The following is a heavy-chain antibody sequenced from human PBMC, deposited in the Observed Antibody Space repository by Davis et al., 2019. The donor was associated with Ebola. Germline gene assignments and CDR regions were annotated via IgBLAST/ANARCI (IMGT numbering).Heavy chain of an antibody. J-gene: IGHJ6*02. CDR1: GGSISSGGYY. CDR3: AREGYCSGGSCYNYYYYGMDV. Sequence: MPSETLSLTCTVSGGSISSGGYYWSWIRQHPGKGLEWIGYIYYSGSTYYNPSLKSRVTISVDTSKNQFSLKLSSVTAADTAVYYCAREGYCSGGSCYNYYYYGMDVWGQGTTVTVSS. D-gene: IGHD2-15*01. V-gene: IGHV4-31*03. CDR2: IYYSGST.